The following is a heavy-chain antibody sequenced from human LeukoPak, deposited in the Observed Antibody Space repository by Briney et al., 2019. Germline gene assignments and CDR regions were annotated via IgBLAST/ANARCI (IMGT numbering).Heavy chain of an antibody. D-gene: IGHD7-27*01. Sequence: SETLSLTCTVSGGSISSYYWSWIRQPPGKGLEWIGYIYYSGSTNYNPSLKSRVTISVDTSKNQFSLKLSSVTAADTAVYYCARLLGKYFASWGQGALVTVSS. CDR1: GGSISSYY. CDR3: ARLLGKYFAS. J-gene: IGHJ4*02. V-gene: IGHV4-59*01. CDR2: IYYSGST.